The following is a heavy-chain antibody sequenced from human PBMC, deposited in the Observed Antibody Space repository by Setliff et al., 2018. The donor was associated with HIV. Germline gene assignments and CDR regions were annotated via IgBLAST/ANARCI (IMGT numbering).Heavy chain of an antibody. CDR1: GFTFSSYP. J-gene: IGHJ4*02. CDR3: ARDSPPMELGDADY. Sequence: GGSLRLSCAGSGFTFSSYPMHWVRQAPGKGLEWVALVSHDGSYKYYADSVKGRFTISRDNSKNTLYLQINSLRTEETAVYYCARDSPPMELGDADYWGQGTLVTVSS. D-gene: IGHD1-26*01. CDR2: VSHDGSYK. V-gene: IGHV3-30*04.